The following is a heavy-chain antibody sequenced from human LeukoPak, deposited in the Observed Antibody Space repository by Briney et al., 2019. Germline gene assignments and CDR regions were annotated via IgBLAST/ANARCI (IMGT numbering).Heavy chain of an antibody. V-gene: IGHV3-23*01. CDR1: GFTFSSHG. J-gene: IGHJ4*02. CDR2: ISGSGGST. D-gene: IGHD6-19*01. Sequence: GGTLRLSCTASGFTFSSHGMSWVRQAPGKGLEWVSAISGSGGSTYYADSVKGRFTISRDNSENTLYLQMNSLRAEDTALYYCSNGRTSSGTLQHDYWGQGALVTVSS. CDR3: SNGRTSSGTLQHDY.